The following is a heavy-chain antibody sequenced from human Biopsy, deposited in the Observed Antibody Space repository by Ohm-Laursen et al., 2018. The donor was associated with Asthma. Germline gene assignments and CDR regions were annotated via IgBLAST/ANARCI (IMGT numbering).Heavy chain of an antibody. J-gene: IGHJ5*02. CDR1: GYTFTDYS. D-gene: IGHD2-15*01. Sequence: GASVKVSCKSSGYTFTDYSIHWVRQAPGQGLEWMGRINPNSGDTKYAQRFQGRVTVTRDRSISTAYMELSRLRSDDTAVYYCARDRGYCSGGTCPGWFDPWGQGTPVIVSS. CDR3: ARDRGYCSGGTCPGWFDP. CDR2: INPNSGDT. V-gene: IGHV1-2*06.